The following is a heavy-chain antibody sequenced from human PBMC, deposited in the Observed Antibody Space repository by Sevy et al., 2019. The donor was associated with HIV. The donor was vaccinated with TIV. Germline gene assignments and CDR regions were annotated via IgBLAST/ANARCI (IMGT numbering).Heavy chain of an antibody. Sequence: ASVKLSCKVSGYTLTELSMHWVRQAPGKGLEWMGGFDPEDGETIYAQKFQGRVTMTEDTSTDTAYMELSSLRSEDTAVYYCATSNRLRFLEWLLDFDPWGQGTLVTVSS. V-gene: IGHV1-24*01. CDR3: ATSNRLRFLEWLLDFDP. D-gene: IGHD3-3*01. CDR2: FDPEDGET. J-gene: IGHJ5*02. CDR1: GYTLTELS.